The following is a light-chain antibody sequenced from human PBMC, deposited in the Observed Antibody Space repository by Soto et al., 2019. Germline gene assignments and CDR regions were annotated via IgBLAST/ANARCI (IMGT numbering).Light chain of an antibody. CDR2: EVT. J-gene: IGLJ3*02. Sequence: QSALTQPASVSGSPGQSITISCTGSSSDVGGYNYVSWYQQHPDKAPKVVIYEVTNRPSGVSTRFSGSKSGNTASLTISGLQPEDEADYYCSSFTSSNTWVFGGGTKLTVL. CDR3: SSFTSSNTWV. CDR1: SSDVGGYNY. V-gene: IGLV2-14*01.